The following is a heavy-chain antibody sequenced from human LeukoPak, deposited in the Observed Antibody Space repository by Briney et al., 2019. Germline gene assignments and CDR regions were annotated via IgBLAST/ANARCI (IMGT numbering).Heavy chain of an antibody. J-gene: IGHJ4*02. D-gene: IGHD2-2*01. CDR3: ARGAYPRDIVVVPAATTSYYFDY. Sequence: GGSLRLSCAASGFTFSSYAMHWVRQAPGKGLEWVAVISYDGSNKYYADSVKGRFTISRDNSKNTLYLQMNSLRAEDTAVYYCARGAYPRDIVVVPAATTSYYFDYWGQGTLVTVSS. CDR2: ISYDGSNK. CDR1: GFTFSSYA. V-gene: IGHV3-30-3*01.